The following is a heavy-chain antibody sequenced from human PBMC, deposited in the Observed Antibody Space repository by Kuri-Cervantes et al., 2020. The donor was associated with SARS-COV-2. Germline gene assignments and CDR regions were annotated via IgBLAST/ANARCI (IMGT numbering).Heavy chain of an antibody. CDR3: ARIDYHTSGYYYYYYYMDV. Sequence: ESLKISCTVSSGSISSGDYYWGWIRQPPGKGLEWIGSIFRSGITYYNPSLKSRVTMSVDTTKNQFSPKLSSVTAADTAVYYCARIDYHTSGYYYYYYYMDVWGKGTTVTVSS. D-gene: IGHD3-22*01. V-gene: IGHV4-39*01. J-gene: IGHJ6*03. CDR2: IFRSGIT. CDR1: SGSISSGDYY.